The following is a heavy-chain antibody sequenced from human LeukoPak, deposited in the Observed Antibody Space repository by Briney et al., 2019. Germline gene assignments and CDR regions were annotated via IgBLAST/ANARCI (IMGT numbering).Heavy chain of an antibody. CDR2: IKQDGSEK. Sequence: SGGSLRLSCAASGFTFSSYWMSWVRQAPGKGLEWVANIKQDGSEKYYVDSVKGRFTISRDNAKNPLYLQMNSLRAEDTAVYYCAREVWFGELLSLSPASYYYGMDVWGQGTTATVSS. J-gene: IGHJ6*02. CDR3: AREVWFGELLSLSPASYYYGMDV. V-gene: IGHV3-7*03. D-gene: IGHD3-10*01. CDR1: GFTFSSYW.